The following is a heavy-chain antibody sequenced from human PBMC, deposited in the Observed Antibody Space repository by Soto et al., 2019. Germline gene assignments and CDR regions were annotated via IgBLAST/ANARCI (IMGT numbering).Heavy chain of an antibody. CDR3: ARDPDFAPDAFDI. V-gene: IGHV1-69*13. CDR2: IIPIFGTA. J-gene: IGHJ3*02. CDR1: GGTFSSYA. D-gene: IGHD3-3*01. Sequence: SVKVSCKASGGTFSSYAISWVRQAPGQGLEWMGGIIPIFGTANYAQKFQGRVTITADESTSTAYMELSSLRSEDTAVYYCARDPDFAPDAFDIWGQGTMVTVSS.